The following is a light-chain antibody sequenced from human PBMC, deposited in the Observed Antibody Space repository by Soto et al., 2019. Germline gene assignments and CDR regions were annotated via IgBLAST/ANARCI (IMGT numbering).Light chain of an antibody. J-gene: IGKJ1*01. V-gene: IGKV1-5*01. CDR1: QSISNW. CDR3: QQYNSYPLT. CDR2: QAS. Sequence: DIQMTQSPSTLSASVRDRVTIXXRASQSISNWLAWYQQKPGTAPKXLIYQASNLQRGVPSRFSGSGAGTEFTLTISSLQPDDFATYYCQQYNSYPLTFGQGTKVEI.